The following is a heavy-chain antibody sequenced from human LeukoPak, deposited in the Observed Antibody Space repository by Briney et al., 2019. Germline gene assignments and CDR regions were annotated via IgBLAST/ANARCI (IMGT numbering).Heavy chain of an antibody. CDR3: ARAVGGWYAFDY. CDR2: IYYSGST. D-gene: IGHD6-19*01. Sequence: SETLSLTCTVPGGSISSYYWSWIRQPPGKGLEWIGYIYYSGSTNYNPSLKSRVTISVDTSKNQFSLKLSSVAAADTAVYYCARAVGGWYAFDYWGQGTLVTVSS. J-gene: IGHJ4*02. V-gene: IGHV4-59*01. CDR1: GGSISSYY.